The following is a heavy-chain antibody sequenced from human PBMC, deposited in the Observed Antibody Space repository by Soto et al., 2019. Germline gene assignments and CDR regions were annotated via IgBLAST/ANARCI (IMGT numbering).Heavy chain of an antibody. CDR3: VRGGYSSSWESLDP. CDR2: ISHDGVTK. Sequence: GGTLRLSCAASGSSFPKYPMHWVRQTPDKGLEWVAVISHDGVTKNSADSVKGRFSISRDNSRNTLYLEMNSLRTGDTAMYYCVRGGYSSSWESLDPCRQRTLVTASS. CDR1: GSSFPKYP. J-gene: IGHJ5*02. V-gene: IGHV3-30-3*01. D-gene: IGHD6-13*01.